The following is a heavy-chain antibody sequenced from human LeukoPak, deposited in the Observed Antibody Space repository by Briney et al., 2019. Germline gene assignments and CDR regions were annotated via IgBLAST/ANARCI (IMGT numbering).Heavy chain of an antibody. CDR2: IYSGGST. J-gene: IGHJ4*02. Sequence: GGSLRLSCAASGFTFDDYGMSWVRQAPGKGLEWVSVIYSGGSTYYADSVKGRFTISRDNSKNTLYLQMNSLRAEDTAVYYCAREGYGDLANYWGQGTLVTVSS. D-gene: IGHD4-17*01. CDR3: AREGYGDLANY. V-gene: IGHV3-53*01. CDR1: GFTFDDYG.